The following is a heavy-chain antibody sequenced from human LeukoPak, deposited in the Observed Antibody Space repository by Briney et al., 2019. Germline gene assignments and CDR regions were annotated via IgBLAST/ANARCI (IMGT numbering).Heavy chain of an antibody. CDR3: ARQRADYYYYYVDV. V-gene: IGHV4-39*01. CDR1: GGSINTANYY. Sequence: SETLSLTCTVSGGSINTANYYWGWLRQPPGKGLEWIGSSYYSETTYDNPSLKSLVTISIETSKNQFSLRLSSVTASDPAVYYCARQRADYYYYYVDVWGEGTTVAVS. CDR2: SYYSETT. J-gene: IGHJ6*03.